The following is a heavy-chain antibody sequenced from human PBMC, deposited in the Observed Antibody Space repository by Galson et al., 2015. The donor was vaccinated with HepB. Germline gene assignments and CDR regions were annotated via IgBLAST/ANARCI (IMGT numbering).Heavy chain of an antibody. D-gene: IGHD3-9*01. J-gene: IGHJ4*02. Sequence: SVKVSCKASGYTFTSYAMHRVRQAPGQRLEWMGWINAGNGNTKYSQKFQGRVTITRDTSASTAYMELSSLRSEDTAVYYCARGEGYFDWLLPNFDYWGQGTLVTVSS. CDR2: INAGNGNT. CDR3: ARGEGYFDWLLPNFDY. V-gene: IGHV1-3*01. CDR1: GYTFTSYA.